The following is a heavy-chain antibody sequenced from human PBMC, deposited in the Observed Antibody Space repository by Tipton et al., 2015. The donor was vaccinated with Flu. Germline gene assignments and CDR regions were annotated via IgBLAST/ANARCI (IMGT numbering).Heavy chain of an antibody. Sequence: SLRLSCAAPGFTVSSNYMTWVRQAPGKGLEWVSVIYIGGSIYYADSVKGRFTISRDKSKNTVYLQMNSLRAEDTAVYYCARGREARGGHYGMDVWGQGTTVTVSS. CDR1: GFTVSSNY. CDR3: ARGREARGGHYGMDV. CDR2: IYIGGSI. D-gene: IGHD3-10*01. J-gene: IGHJ6*02. V-gene: IGHV3-53*01.